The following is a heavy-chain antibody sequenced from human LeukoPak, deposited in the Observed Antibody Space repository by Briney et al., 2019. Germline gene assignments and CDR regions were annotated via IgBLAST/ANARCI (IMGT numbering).Heavy chain of an antibody. J-gene: IGHJ6*03. CDR3: ARHREIKNYYYYYMDV. D-gene: IGHD1-26*01. Sequence: SETLSLTCTVSGGSISSSSYYWGWIRQPPGKGLEWVGSIYYSGRTYYNPSLKSRVTISVDTYKNQFSLKLSSVTAADTAVYYCARHREIKNYYYYYMDVWGKGTTVTVSS. CDR1: GGSISSSSYY. CDR2: IYYSGRT. V-gene: IGHV4-39*01.